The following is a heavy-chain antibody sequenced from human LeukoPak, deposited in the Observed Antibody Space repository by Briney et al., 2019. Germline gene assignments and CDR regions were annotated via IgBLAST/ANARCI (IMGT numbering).Heavy chain of an antibody. CDR2: ISYDGSNK. Sequence: GGALRLSCAASGFTFSSYAMHWVRQAPGKGLEWVAVISYDGSNKFYAASVKGRFTISRDNSKNTLYLQMNSLRAEDTAVYYCARSPFDFWSGYSYYYYGMDVWGQGTTVTVSS. CDR3: ARSPFDFWSGYSYYYYGMDV. CDR1: GFTFSSYA. J-gene: IGHJ6*02. V-gene: IGHV3-30*04. D-gene: IGHD3-3*01.